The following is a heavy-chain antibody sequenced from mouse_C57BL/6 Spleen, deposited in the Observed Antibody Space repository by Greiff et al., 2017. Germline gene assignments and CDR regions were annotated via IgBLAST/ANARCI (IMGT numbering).Heavy chain of an antibody. Sequence: EVKLMQSGGGLVKPGGSLKLSCAASGFTFSDYGMHWVRQAPEKGLEWVAYISSGSSTIDYADTVKGRFTISRDNAKNTLFLQMTSLRSEDTAMYYGARQYYGGYAMDYWGQGTSVTVSS. V-gene: IGHV5-17*01. CDR2: ISSGSSTI. J-gene: IGHJ4*01. D-gene: IGHD1-1*01. CDR3: ARQYYGGYAMDY. CDR1: GFTFSDYG.